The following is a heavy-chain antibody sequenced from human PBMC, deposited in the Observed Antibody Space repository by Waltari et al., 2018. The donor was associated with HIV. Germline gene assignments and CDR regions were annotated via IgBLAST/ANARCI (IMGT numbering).Heavy chain of an antibody. V-gene: IGHV3-23*01. CDR2: ISRTGDII. CDR1: GFIFSNYV. J-gene: IGHJ4*02. D-gene: IGHD4-17*01. CDR3: AKDRDDYGDFVFDY. Sequence: DVQLLDSGGGLVQPGGSLRLSCAASGFIFSNYVMNWVRQAPGKGLEWVSGISRTGDIIYYADAVKGRFTISRDNSKNTLYLEMNSLRAEDTAVYYCAKDRDDYGDFVFDYWGQGTLVTVSS.